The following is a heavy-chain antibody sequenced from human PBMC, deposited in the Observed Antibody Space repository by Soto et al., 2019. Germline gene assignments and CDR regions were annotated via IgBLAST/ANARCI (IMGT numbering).Heavy chain of an antibody. V-gene: IGHV3-53*04. Sequence: EVQLVESGGGLVQPGKSLRLSCAASGFTVSSNYMSWVRQAPGKGLAWFSVIYSGGSTYYADSVKGRFTISRHNSKNTLYLQMNSLRAEDTAVYYCAREGGHGWFDPWGQGTLVTVSS. CDR1: GFTVSSNY. CDR2: IYSGGST. J-gene: IGHJ5*02. CDR3: AREGGHGWFDP.